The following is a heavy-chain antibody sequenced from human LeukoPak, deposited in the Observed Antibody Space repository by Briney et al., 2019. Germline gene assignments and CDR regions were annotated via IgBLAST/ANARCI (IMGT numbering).Heavy chain of an antibody. V-gene: IGHV3-7*01. CDR3: ARDQNYGDYLRYGMDV. D-gene: IGHD4-17*01. CDR2: IKQDGSEK. Sequence: GRSLRLSCAASGFTFSSYWMSWVRQAPGKGLEWVANIKQDGSEKYYVDSVKGRFTISRDNAKNSLYLQMNSLRAEDTAVYYCARDQNYGDYLRYGMDVWGQGTTVTVSS. CDR1: GFTFSSYW. J-gene: IGHJ6*02.